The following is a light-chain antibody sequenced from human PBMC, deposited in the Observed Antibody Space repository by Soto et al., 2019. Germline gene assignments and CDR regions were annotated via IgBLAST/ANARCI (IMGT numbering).Light chain of an antibody. CDR1: SGEVGRYNH. Sequence: QSALTQPASVSGSPGQSITISCAGTSGEVGRYNHVAWYQQHPGKAPQLMIYEVTKRPSGVSNRFSGSKSGNTASLNISGLQAEDEADYYCISYTGSSTSYVFGTGTKLTVL. CDR3: ISYTGSSTSYV. CDR2: EVT. J-gene: IGLJ1*01. V-gene: IGLV2-14*01.